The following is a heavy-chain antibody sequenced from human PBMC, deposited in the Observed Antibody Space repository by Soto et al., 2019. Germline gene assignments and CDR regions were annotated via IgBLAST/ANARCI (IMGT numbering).Heavy chain of an antibody. CDR3: ARGEQYSGRIFDY. D-gene: IGHD1-26*01. Sequence: SQTLSLTCAITGDSVSSNSAGWSWVRQSPSRGLEWRGRTYYRSKWYYEYAVSVRGRITINPDTSKNQYSLQLNSVTPEDTAVYFCARGEQYSGRIFDYWGQGIQVTVSS. V-gene: IGHV6-1*01. J-gene: IGHJ4*01. CDR2: TYYRSKWYY. CDR1: GDSVSSNSAG.